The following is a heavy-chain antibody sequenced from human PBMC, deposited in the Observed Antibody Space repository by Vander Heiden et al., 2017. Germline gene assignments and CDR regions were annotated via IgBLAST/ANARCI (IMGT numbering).Heavy chain of an antibody. CDR3: ARRERAYGDYAGY. D-gene: IGHD4-17*01. V-gene: IGHV3-33*01. CDR2: IWYDGSNK. J-gene: IGHJ4*02. Sequence: QVQLVESGGGVVQPGRSLRLSCAASGFTFSSYGMHWVRQAPGKGLEWVAVIWYDGSNKYYADSVKGRFTISRDNSKNTLYLQMNSLRAEETAVYYCARRERAYGDYAGYWGQGTLVTVSS. CDR1: GFTFSSYG.